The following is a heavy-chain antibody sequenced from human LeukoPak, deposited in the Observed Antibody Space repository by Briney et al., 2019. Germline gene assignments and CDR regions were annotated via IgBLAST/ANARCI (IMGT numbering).Heavy chain of an antibody. Sequence: GGSLRLSCAASGFTFSSYAMHWVRQAPGKGLEWVAVISYDGSNKYYADSVKGRFTISRDSSKNTLYLQMNSLRAEDTAVYYCARDRYGGYVPSYFDYWGQGTLVTVSS. CDR3: ARDRYGGYVPSYFDY. CDR2: ISYDGSNK. V-gene: IGHV3-30-3*01. D-gene: IGHD5-12*01. J-gene: IGHJ4*02. CDR1: GFTFSSYA.